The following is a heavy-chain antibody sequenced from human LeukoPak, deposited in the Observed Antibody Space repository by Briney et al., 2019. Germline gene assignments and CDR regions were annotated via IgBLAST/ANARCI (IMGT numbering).Heavy chain of an antibody. J-gene: IGHJ3*02. CDR3: ARDMGITIFGVVTFDAFDI. CDR1: GYTFTSYG. V-gene: IGHV1-2*02. CDR2: INPNNGGT. D-gene: IGHD3-3*01. Sequence: GASVKVSCKASGYTFTSYGISWVRQAPGQGLEWMGWINPNNGGTNYAQKFQGRVTMTRDTSISTAYMELSRLRSDDTAVYYCARDMGITIFGVVTFDAFDIWGQGTMVTVSS.